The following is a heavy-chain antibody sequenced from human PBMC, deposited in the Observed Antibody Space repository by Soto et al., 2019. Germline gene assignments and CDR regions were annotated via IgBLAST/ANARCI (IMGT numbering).Heavy chain of an antibody. Sequence: QVQLVQSGAEVKMPGASVKVSCKASGYTFTVYAIHWVRQGPGQRLEWMGWINAGNGDTKYSQKFQGRVTVTRDTSASTAYMELSSLRYEDTAVYYCARDLSGNSYYGMDVWGQGTTVIVSS. CDR1: GYTFTVYA. D-gene: IGHD6-19*01. CDR3: ARDLSGNSYYGMDV. J-gene: IGHJ6*02. CDR2: INAGNGDT. V-gene: IGHV1-3*01.